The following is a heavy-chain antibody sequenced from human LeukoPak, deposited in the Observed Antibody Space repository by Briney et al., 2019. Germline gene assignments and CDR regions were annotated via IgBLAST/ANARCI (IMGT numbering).Heavy chain of an antibody. D-gene: IGHD1-26*01. J-gene: IGHJ4*02. CDR2: INHSGST. Sequence: SETLSLTCAVYGGSFSGYYWSWIRQPPGKGLEWIGEINHSGSTNYNPSLKSRVTISVDTSKNQFSLKLSSVTAADTAVYYCARRSRSPRIFDYWGQGTLATVSS. V-gene: IGHV4-34*01. CDR3: ARRSRSPRIFDY. CDR1: GGSFSGYY.